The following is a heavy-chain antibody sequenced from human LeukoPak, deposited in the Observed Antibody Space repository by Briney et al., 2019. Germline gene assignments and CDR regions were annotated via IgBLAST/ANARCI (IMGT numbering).Heavy chain of an antibody. V-gene: IGHV3-7*01. CDR3: ARSGGYGGHYFAY. Sequence: GGSLRLSCAASGFTFSSYWMSWVRQAPGKGLEWVANIKQDGSEKYYVDSVKGRFTISRDNAKQSLYVQMNSLRAEDTAVYYCARSGGYGGHYFAYWGQGTLVTVSS. CDR1: GFTFSSYW. J-gene: IGHJ4*02. D-gene: IGHD5-12*01. CDR2: IKQDGSEK.